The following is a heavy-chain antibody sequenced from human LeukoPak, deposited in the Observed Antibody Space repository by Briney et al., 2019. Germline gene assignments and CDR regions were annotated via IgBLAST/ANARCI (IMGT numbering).Heavy chain of an antibody. CDR3: ARDRSSGYYLFPFDY. D-gene: IGHD3-22*01. CDR2: IYYSGST. CDR1: GGSISSSSYY. Sequence: PSETLSLTCTVSGGSISSSSYYWGWIRQPPGKGLEWIGSIYYSGSTYYNPSLKSRVTISVDTSKNQFSLMLSSVTAADTAVYYCARDRSSGYYLFPFDYWGQGTLVTVSS. J-gene: IGHJ4*02. V-gene: IGHV4-39*07.